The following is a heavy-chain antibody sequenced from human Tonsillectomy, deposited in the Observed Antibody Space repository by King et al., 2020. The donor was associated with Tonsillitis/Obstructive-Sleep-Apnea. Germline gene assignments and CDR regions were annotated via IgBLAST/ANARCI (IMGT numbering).Heavy chain of an antibody. V-gene: IGHV4-34*01. CDR1: GGSFSGYY. D-gene: IGHD1-7*01. Sequence: VQLQQWGAGLLKPSETLSLTCAVYGGSFSGYYWSWIRQPPVKGLEWIGEINHSGSTNYNPSLKSRVTISVDASKNQFSLKLRSVTAADTAMYYCARLTGTSLSLYYYYYYYMDVWDKGTTVTVSS. J-gene: IGHJ6*03. CDR2: INHSGST. CDR3: ARLTGTSLSLYYYYYYYMDV.